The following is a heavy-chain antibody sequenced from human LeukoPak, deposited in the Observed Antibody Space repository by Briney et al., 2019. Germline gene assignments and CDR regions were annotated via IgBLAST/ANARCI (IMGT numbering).Heavy chain of an antibody. V-gene: IGHV3-33*06. J-gene: IGHJ4*02. CDR3: AKDLGYAAGIDY. D-gene: IGHD6-13*01. Sequence: GRSLRLSCAACGFAFSSYGMHWVRQAPGKGLEWVAVIWYDGSNKYYADSVKGRFTISRDNSKNTLYLQMNSLRAEDTAVYYCAKDLGYAAGIDYWGQGTLVTVSS. CDR2: IWYDGSNK. CDR1: GFAFSSYG.